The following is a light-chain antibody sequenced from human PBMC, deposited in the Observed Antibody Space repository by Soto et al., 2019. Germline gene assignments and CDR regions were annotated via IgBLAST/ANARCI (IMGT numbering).Light chain of an antibody. CDR1: QTISSW. CDR2: QAS. V-gene: IGKV1-5*03. CDR3: QQYSSHST. Sequence: DIQMTQSPSTLSGSVGDRVTITCRASQTISSWLAWYQQKPGKAPKLLIYQASSLENGVPSRFSGSGSGTEFSLTISSLQPDDFATYYCQQYSSHSTFGQGTKVEIK. J-gene: IGKJ1*01.